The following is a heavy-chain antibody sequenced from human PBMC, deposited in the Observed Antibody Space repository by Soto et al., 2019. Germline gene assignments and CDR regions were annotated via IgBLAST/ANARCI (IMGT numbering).Heavy chain of an antibody. V-gene: IGHV4-39*01. CDR1: GGSVSSSSYY. D-gene: IGHD3-9*01. Sequence: QLQLQESGPGLAKPSETLSLTCTVSGGSVSSSSYYWGWVRQPPGKGLEWIGSVYYSGSTYYNPSRESRVTIYVDKSKNQFSLKLMSLSAADTAVYYCGRLEGLATISYYFDYWGQGALVTVSS. CDR2: VYYSGST. J-gene: IGHJ4*02. CDR3: GRLEGLATISYYFDY.